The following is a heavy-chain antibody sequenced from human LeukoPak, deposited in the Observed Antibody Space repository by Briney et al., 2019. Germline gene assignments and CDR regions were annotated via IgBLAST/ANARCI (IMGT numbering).Heavy chain of an antibody. J-gene: IGHJ5*02. D-gene: IGHD2-2*01. CDR1: GGTFSSYA. V-gene: IGHV1-69*04. CDR3: ARDVGVVPAAMWFDP. CDR2: IIPILGIA. Sequence: SVKVSCKASGGTFSSYAISWVRQAPGQGLEWMGRIIPILGIANYAQKFQGRVTITADKSTSTAYMELSSLRSEDTAVYYCARDVGVVPAAMWFDPWGQGTLVTVSS.